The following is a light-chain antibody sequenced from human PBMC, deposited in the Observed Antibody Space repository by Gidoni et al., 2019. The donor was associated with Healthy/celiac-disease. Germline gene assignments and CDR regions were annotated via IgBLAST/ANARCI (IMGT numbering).Light chain of an antibody. V-gene: IGKV4-1*01. CDR1: QSVLYSANNKNY. CDR2: WAS. Sequence: DIVMTQSPDSLAGSLGERATINCKSSQSVLYSANNKNYFAWYQQKPGQPPKLLISWASTRESGVPDRFSGSGSGTDFTLTISSLQAEDVAVYSFQQYYRTPLTFGGGTQVEIK. CDR3: QQYYRTPLT. J-gene: IGKJ4*01.